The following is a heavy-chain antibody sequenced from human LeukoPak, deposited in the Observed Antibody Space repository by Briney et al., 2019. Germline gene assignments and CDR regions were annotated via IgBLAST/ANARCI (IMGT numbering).Heavy chain of an antibody. CDR1: GYTFTGYD. V-gene: IGHV1-8*01. CDR2: MNPDTGDT. J-gene: IGHJ4*02. CDR3: TRGSLSGSSRDY. D-gene: IGHD3-10*01. Sequence: ASVRVSCKASGYTFTGYDINWVRQATGQGLEWMGWMNPDTGDTGYAPNFQGRVAMTRDTSIDTAYMQQTGLTPHDTAIYYCTRGSLSGSSRDYWGQGTLVTVSS.